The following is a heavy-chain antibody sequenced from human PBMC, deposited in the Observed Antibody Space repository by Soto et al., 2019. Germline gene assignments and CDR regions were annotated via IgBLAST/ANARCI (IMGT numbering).Heavy chain of an antibody. CDR1: GFTFSSYS. D-gene: IGHD1-26*01. CDR2: ISSSSSII. V-gene: IGHV3-48*01. Sequence: EVQLVESGGGLVQPGGSLRLSCAASGFTFSSYSMNWVRQAPGKGLEWVSYISSSSSIIYYADSVKGRFTISRDNAKNSLYLQMNSLRAEDTAVYYCARGSYSAVIVGATIAFDIWGQGTMVTVSS. CDR3: ARGSYSAVIVGATIAFDI. J-gene: IGHJ3*02.